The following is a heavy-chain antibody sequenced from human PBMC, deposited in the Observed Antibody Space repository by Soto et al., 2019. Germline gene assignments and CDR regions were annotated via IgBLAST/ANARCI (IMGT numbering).Heavy chain of an antibody. V-gene: IGHV3-23*01. CDR3: ALAPKRYGRAFDI. D-gene: IGHD5-18*01. CDR1: GFTFSSYA. J-gene: IGHJ3*02. Sequence: PGGSLRLSCAASGFTFSSYAMSWVRQAPGKGLEWVSAISGSGGSTYYADSVKGRFTISRDNSKNTLYLQMNSLRAEDTAVYYCALAPKRYGRAFDIWGQGTMVTVSS. CDR2: ISGSGGST.